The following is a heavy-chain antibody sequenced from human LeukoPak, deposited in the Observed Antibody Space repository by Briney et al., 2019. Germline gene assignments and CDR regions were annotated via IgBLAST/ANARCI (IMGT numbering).Heavy chain of an antibody. CDR1: GYTFTNNY. Sequence: ASVKVSCKASGYTFTNNYLHWARQAPGQGLEWMGMIYPRDGSTSYAQNFQGRVTVTRDTSTTTVHMELRGLRSEDTAVYYCARDQEGFDYWGQGTAVTVSS. CDR3: ARDQEGFDY. J-gene: IGHJ4*02. CDR2: IYPRDGST. V-gene: IGHV1-46*01.